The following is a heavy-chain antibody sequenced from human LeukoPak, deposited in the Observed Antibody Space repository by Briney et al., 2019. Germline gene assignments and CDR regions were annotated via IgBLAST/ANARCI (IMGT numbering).Heavy chain of an antibody. CDR2: IYTSGST. J-gene: IGHJ5*02. CDR1: GGSISSGSYY. Sequence: PSETLSLTCTVSGGSISSGSYYWSWIRQPAGKGLEWIGRIYTSGSTNYNPSLKSRVTMSVDTSKNQFSLKLSSVTAADTAVYYCAREGILDWFDPWGQGTLVTVSS. D-gene: IGHD6-13*01. CDR3: AREGILDWFDP. V-gene: IGHV4-61*02.